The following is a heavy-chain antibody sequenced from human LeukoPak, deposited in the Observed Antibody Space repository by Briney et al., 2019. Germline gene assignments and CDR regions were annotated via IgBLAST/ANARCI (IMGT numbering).Heavy chain of an antibody. Sequence: GASVKVSCKASGYTFTSDGISWVRQARGQGLEWMGWISEYNDNTKSAQNLQGRVTMTTDTSTSTAYMELRSLRSDDTAVYYCARVEFGGFDPWGQGTLVTVSS. D-gene: IGHD3-10*01. CDR2: ISEYNDNT. CDR1: GYTFTSDG. J-gene: IGHJ5*02. V-gene: IGHV1-18*01. CDR3: ARVEFGGFDP.